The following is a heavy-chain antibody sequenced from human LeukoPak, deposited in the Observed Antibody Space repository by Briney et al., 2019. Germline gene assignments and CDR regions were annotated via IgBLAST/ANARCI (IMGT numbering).Heavy chain of an antibody. D-gene: IGHD3-22*01. Sequence: SETLSLTCTVSGGSISSHYWSWIRQPPGKGLEWIGYIYYSGSTNYNPSLKSRVTISVDTSKNQFSLKLSSVTAADTAVYYCARDLLDSSGYYDNWFDPWGQGTLVTVSS. CDR1: GGSISSHY. CDR3: ARDLLDSSGYYDNWFDP. J-gene: IGHJ5*02. V-gene: IGHV4-59*11. CDR2: IYYSGST.